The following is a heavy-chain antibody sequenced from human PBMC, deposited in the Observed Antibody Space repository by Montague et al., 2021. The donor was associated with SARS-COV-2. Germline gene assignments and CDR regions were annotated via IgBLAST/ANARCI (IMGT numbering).Heavy chain of an antibody. CDR1: GFSFSDYY. CDR3: ARDAKSIAY. Sequence: SLSLSFAASGFSFSDYYMSWVRQAPGKGLEWVSHITSFSTTYYADSVKGRFTISRDNAKNSLYLQMNSLRAKDTAVYFCARDAKSIAYWGQGTLVSVSS. J-gene: IGHJ4*02. CDR2: ITSFSTT. V-gene: IGHV3-11*01.